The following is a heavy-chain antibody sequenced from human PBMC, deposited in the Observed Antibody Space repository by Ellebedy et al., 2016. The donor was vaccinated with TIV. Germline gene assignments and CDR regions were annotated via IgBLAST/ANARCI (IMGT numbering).Heavy chain of an antibody. D-gene: IGHD3-22*01. CDR2: IFYTGNI. V-gene: IGHV4-39*07. J-gene: IGHJ5*02. Sequence: SETLSLTXTASSRSISLISSYWSRILQRPGRGLEWIGSIFYTGNIYYNPSLKSRVTISVDTSKNQFSLTLSSVTASDTAVYYCAIDAYYYDRWFDPWGQGTLVTVSS. CDR1: SRSISLISSY. CDR3: AIDAYYYDRWFDP.